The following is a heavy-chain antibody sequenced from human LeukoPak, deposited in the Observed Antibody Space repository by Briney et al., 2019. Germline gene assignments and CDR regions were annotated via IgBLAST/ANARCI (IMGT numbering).Heavy chain of an antibody. D-gene: IGHD1-26*01. Sequence: PGGSLRLSCAASGFTFRNYEMNWVRQAPGKGLEWVSYITSSSSTIYYADSVKGRFTISRDNAKNSLYLQMNSLRAEDTAVYYCARASGSYRLRGWFDPWGQGTLVTVSS. J-gene: IGHJ5*02. V-gene: IGHV3-48*03. CDR2: ITSSSSTI. CDR3: ARASGSYRLRGWFDP. CDR1: GFTFRNYE.